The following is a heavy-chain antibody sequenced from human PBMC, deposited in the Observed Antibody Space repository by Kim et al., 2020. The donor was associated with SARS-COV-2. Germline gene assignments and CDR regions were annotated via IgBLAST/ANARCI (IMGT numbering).Heavy chain of an antibody. D-gene: IGHD3-10*01. Sequence: GGSLRLSCAASGFTFHDDTMHWVRQAPGKGLEWVSLISGDGGATYYANSVKGRFTISRDNSKNSLFLQMNSLRTEDTAFYYCANSVAVRGPLGSAWGRGTLVTVSS. J-gene: IGHJ4*02. CDR1: GFTFHDDT. V-gene: IGHV3-43*01. CDR2: ISGDGGAT. CDR3: ANSVAVRGPLGSA.